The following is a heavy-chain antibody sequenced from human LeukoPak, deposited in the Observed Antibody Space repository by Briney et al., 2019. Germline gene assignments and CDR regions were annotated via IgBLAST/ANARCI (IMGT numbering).Heavy chain of an antibody. Sequence: SQTLSLTCAVPGGSISSGGYSWSWIRQPPGKGLEWIGYIYHSGSTYYNPSLKSRVTISVDRSKNQFSLKLSSVTAADTAVYYCASTPQYSYGYRFVYWGQGTLVTVSS. D-gene: IGHD5-18*01. CDR3: ASTPQYSYGYRFVY. CDR2: IYHSGST. V-gene: IGHV4-30-2*01. CDR1: GGSISSGGYS. J-gene: IGHJ4*02.